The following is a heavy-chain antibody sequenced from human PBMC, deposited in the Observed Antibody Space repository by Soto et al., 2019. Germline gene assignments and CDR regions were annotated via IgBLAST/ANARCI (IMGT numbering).Heavy chain of an antibody. Sequence: ASVKVSCKASGYTFTSYGISWVRQAPGQGLEWMGWISAYNGNTNYAQKLQGRVTITRDSSASTVYMELSSLKSEDTAFYYCASGRGSMIDPWGQGTLVSVSS. CDR2: ISAYNGNT. CDR1: GYTFTSYG. J-gene: IGHJ5*02. D-gene: IGHD3-16*01. V-gene: IGHV1-18*01. CDR3: ASGRGSMIDP.